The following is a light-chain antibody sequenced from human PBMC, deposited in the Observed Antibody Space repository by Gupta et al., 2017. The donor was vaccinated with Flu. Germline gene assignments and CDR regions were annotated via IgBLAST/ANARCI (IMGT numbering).Light chain of an antibody. Sequence: VLTQSPGTLPLSPGERATLSCRTSESISSSYVAWYQHKPGQAPRLLIHGSSTRATGVPDRFTGSGYGTDFTLTISSRELEDFAVYYCQDFGRSAAGTFGPGT. J-gene: IGKJ3*01. CDR1: ESISSSY. CDR3: QDFGRSAAGT. V-gene: IGKV3-20*01. CDR2: GSS.